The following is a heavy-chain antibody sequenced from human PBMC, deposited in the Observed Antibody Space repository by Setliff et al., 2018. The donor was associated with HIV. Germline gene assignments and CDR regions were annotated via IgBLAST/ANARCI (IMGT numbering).Heavy chain of an antibody. J-gene: IGHJ3*01. V-gene: IGHV4-4*08. CDR2: IHTSGST. CDR1: GGSMNENH. CDR3: ARTGYAFDL. Sequence: SETLSLTCTVSGGSMNENHWSWIRQSPGKGLEWIAYIHTSGSTYFNPSFVIRVTISIDSSENQFSLKLRSLTAADTAVYFCARTGYAFDLWGPGTMVTVSS.